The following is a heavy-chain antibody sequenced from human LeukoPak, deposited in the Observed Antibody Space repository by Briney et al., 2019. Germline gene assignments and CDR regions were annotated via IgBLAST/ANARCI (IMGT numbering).Heavy chain of an antibody. V-gene: IGHV3-30-3*01. CDR2: ISYDGSNK. D-gene: IGHD6-19*01. CDR1: GFTFSSYA. CDR3: ARDRAWNGGWYYFDY. J-gene: IGHJ4*02. Sequence: TGGSLRLSCAASGFTFSSYAMHWVRQAPGKGLEWVAVISYDGSNKYYADSVKGRFTISRDNSKNTLYLQMNSLRAEDTAVYYCARDRAWNGGWYYFDYWGQGTLVTVSS.